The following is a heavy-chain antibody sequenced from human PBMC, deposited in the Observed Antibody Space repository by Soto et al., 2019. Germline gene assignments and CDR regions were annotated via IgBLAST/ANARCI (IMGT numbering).Heavy chain of an antibody. V-gene: IGHV4-34*01. J-gene: IGHJ6*02. CDR3: ARSRNLDF. CDR1: GGSFSGWH. Sequence: QVQVQQWGAGLLKFSETLSLTCAVNGGSFSGWHWNWIRQPPGKGLEWIGEASHTGGTNYNPSLESRVTISVDRSRSLLSLKLSSVSAADTAVYYCARSRNLDFWGPGTTVIVSS. CDR2: ASHTGGT. D-gene: IGHD1-1*01.